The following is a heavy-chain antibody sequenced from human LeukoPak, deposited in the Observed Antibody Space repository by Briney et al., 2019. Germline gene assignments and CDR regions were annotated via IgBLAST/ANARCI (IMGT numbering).Heavy chain of an antibody. Sequence: PSKTLSLTCTVSGGSISSYYWSWLRQPPGKGLEWIGYIYYSGSTNYNPSLKSRVTISVDTSKNQFSLKLSSVTAADTAVYYCARDQGGRITIGWFDPWGQGTLVTVSS. J-gene: IGHJ5*02. CDR1: GGSISSYY. V-gene: IGHV4-59*01. D-gene: IGHD3-10*01. CDR3: ARDQGGRITIGWFDP. CDR2: IYYSGST.